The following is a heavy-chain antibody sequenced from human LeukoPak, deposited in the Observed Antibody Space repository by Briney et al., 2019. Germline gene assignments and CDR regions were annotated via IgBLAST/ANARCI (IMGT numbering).Heavy chain of an antibody. CDR3: ARANGAVDSSGWYAWFDP. Sequence: ASVKVSCKASGGTFSSYAISWVRQAPGQGLEWMGGIIPIFGTANYAQKFQGRVTITADESTSTAYMELSSLRSEDTAVYYCARANGAVDSSGWYAWFDPWGQGTLVTVSS. CDR2: IIPIFGTA. D-gene: IGHD6-19*01. V-gene: IGHV1-69*13. CDR1: GGTFSSYA. J-gene: IGHJ5*02.